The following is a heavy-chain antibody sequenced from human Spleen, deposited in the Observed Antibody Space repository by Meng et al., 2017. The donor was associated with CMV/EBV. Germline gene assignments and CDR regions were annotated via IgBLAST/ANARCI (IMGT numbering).Heavy chain of an antibody. Sequence: GESLKISCAVSGFNFDDYGMSWVRQGPGKGLEWVSGINWNGNSTSYGDSGKGRFTISRGNAKNSLYLQMNSLRAEDTAVYYCAAGGYSGYDYLPFGYWGQGTLVTVSS. D-gene: IGHD5-12*01. CDR2: INWNGNST. CDR1: GFNFDDYG. J-gene: IGHJ4*02. V-gene: IGHV3-20*04. CDR3: AAGGYSGYDYLPFGY.